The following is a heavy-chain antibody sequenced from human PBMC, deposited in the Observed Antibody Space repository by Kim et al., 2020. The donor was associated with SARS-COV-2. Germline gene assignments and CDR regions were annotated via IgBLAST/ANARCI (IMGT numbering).Heavy chain of an antibody. CDR2: INHSGST. CDR1: GGSFSGYY. Sequence: SETLSLTCAVYGGSFSGYYWSWIRQPPGKGLEWIGEINHSGSTNYNPSLKSRVTISVDTSKNQFSLKLSSVTAADTAVYYCARLAPRVGGYWGQGTLVTV. D-gene: IGHD1-26*01. J-gene: IGHJ4*02. CDR3: ARLAPRVGGY. V-gene: IGHV4-34*01.